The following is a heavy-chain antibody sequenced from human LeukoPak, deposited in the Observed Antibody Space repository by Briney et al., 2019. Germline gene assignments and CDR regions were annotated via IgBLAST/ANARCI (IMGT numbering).Heavy chain of an antibody. J-gene: IGHJ4*02. V-gene: IGHV3-23*01. CDR3: AKDGQWLVYFDY. CDR2: ISGSGGST. CDR1: GFTFSSYA. Sequence: GGSPRLSCAASGFTFSSYAMSWVRQAPGKGLEWVSAISGSGGSTYYADSVKGRFTISRDNSKNTLYLQMNSLRAEDTAVYYCAKDGQWLVYFDYWGQGTLVTVSS. D-gene: IGHD6-19*01.